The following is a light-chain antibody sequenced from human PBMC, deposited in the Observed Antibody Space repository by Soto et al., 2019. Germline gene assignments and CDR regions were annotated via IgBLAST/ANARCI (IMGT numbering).Light chain of an antibody. CDR2: EVS. CDR1: SSDVGNYNY. CDR3: VSYTTTSTLV. V-gene: IGLV2-14*01. J-gene: IGLJ3*02. Sequence: QSALTQPASVSGSPGQSITISCTGTSSDVGNYNYVSWYQHHPGKVPKLMIYEVSNRPSGVSNRFFGSKSGNTASLTISGLQAEDEADYYCVSYTTTSTLVFGGGTKLTVL.